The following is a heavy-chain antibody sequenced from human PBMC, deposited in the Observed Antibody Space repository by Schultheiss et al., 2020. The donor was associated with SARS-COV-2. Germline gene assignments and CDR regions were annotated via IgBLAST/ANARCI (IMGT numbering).Heavy chain of an antibody. CDR3: ARAGGDWFDP. V-gene: IGHV4-59*12. CDR1: GGSLINSF. CDR2: ISDSLST. J-gene: IGHJ5*02. Sequence: SETLSLTCTVSGGSLINSFWTWIRQPPGKGLEWIGYISDSLSTKYSPSLKSRVTISVDTSKDQFSLKLSSVTAADTAVYYCARAGGDWFDPWGQGTLVTVSS. D-gene: IGHD3-10*01.